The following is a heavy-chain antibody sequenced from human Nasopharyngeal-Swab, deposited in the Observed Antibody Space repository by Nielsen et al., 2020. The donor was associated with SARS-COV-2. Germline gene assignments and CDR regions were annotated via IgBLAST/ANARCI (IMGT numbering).Heavy chain of an antibody. CDR3: AKYAHYDFLSGYHLGWCDP. D-gene: IGHD3-3*01. J-gene: IGHJ5*02. CDR2: IYYSGGA. V-gene: IGHV4-59*01. Sequence: WIRQPPGKGLEWIGYIYYSGGANYNLSLKSRVTISVDTSKNQFSLKLNSVTAADTAVYYCAKYAHYDFLSGYHLGWCDPWGQGTLVTVSS.